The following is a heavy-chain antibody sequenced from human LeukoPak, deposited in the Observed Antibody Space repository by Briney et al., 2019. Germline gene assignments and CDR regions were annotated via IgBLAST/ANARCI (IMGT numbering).Heavy chain of an antibody. CDR3: ARLPGKVGATRPYFDY. D-gene: IGHD1-26*01. V-gene: IGHV4-39*01. J-gene: IGHJ4*02. Sequence: SETLSLTCTVSGGSIRSSSSNYYWGWIRQSPGKGLEWIGTIYYSGSTYYNPSLKSRVTISVDTSKNQFSLRLSSVTAADTAVYYCARLPGKVGATRPYFDYWGQGTLVTVSS. CDR1: GGSIRSSSSNYY. CDR2: IYYSGST.